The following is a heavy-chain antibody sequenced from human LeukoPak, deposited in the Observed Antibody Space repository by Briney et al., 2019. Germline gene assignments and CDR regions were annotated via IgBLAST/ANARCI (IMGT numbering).Heavy chain of an antibody. CDR3: VRESRPGGAMGLYHNLDY. V-gene: IGHV3-7*01. CDR1: GFTFSTYI. Sequence: GGSLRLSGAASGFTFSTYIMNWVRQTPGKGLEWVANIKEDGTEKNLVDSVKGRFTISRDNTKNLLFLEMNNLRGDDTAIYYCVRESRPGGAMGLYHNLDYWGQGTLVAVSS. CDR2: IKEDGTEK. D-gene: IGHD1-1*01. J-gene: IGHJ4*02.